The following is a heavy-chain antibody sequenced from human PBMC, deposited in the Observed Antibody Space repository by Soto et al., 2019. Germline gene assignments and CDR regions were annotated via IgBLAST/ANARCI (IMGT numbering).Heavy chain of an antibody. J-gene: IGHJ6*02. D-gene: IGHD3-10*01. CDR1: GFTFSNAW. V-gene: IGHV3-15*07. Sequence: GGSLRLSCAASGFTFSNAWMNWVRQAPGKGLEWVGRIKSKTDGGTTDYAAPVKGRFTISRDDSKNTLKLQMNSLKTEDTAVYYCTTAPNMVRGVIIVYYYYGMDVWGQGTTVTVSS. CDR3: TTAPNMVRGVIIVYYYYGMDV. CDR2: IKSKTDGGTT.